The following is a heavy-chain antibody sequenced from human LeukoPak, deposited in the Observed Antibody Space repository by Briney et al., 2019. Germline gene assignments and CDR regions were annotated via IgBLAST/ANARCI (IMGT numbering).Heavy chain of an antibody. Sequence: SETLSLTCTVSGGSFTSADNYCSWIRQPPGKGLEWIGYIHYSGSTFYNASLKSRVTMSVDTSKNQFSLKLNSVTAADTAVYYCARGELLYDYWGQGTLVTVSS. J-gene: IGHJ4*02. CDR3: ARGELLYDY. V-gene: IGHV4-30-4*01. CDR2: IHYSGST. CDR1: GGSFTSADNY. D-gene: IGHD2-21*02.